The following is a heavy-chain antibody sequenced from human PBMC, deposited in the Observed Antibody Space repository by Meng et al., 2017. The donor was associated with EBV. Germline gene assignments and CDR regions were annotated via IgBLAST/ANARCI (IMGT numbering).Heavy chain of an antibody. CDR2: IYWDDDK. CDR3: AHIIAARPFDY. J-gene: IGHJ4*02. Sequence: ISLTMCSPRHMKPHTTLTLTCSFSGFALSTLVVGVVWIRQPPGKALELLALIYWDDDKRYSPSLKSRLTITKDTSKNQVVLTMTNMDPVDAATYYCAHIIAARPFDYWGQGTLVTVSS. CDR1: GFALSTLVVG. D-gene: IGHD6-6*01. V-gene: IGHV2-5*02.